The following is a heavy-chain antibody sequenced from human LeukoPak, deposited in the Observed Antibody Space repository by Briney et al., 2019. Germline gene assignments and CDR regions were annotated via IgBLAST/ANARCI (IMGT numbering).Heavy chain of an antibody. CDR3: AREGAVAVFDY. J-gene: IGHJ4*02. D-gene: IGHD6-19*01. Sequence: SGGSLRLSCAASGFTFSDYYMSWIRQAPGKGLEWVSYISSTSSYTNYADSVKGRFTISRDNAKNSLHLQMNSLRAEDTAVYYCAREGAVAVFDYWGQGTLVTVSS. CDR1: GFTFSDYY. V-gene: IGHV3-11*05. CDR2: ISSTSSYT.